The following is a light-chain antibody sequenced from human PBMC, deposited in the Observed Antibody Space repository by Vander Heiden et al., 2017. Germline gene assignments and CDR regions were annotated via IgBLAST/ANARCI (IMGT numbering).Light chain of an antibody. Sequence: SQMTQSPSSLSASVGDRVTLTCRASHSISSYLDWYQQKPGQAPKLLIYAASSLQSGVPSRFSGSGYGTDFTLTISSRHPEDFAAYYCQQSDSNPPGTFGQGTKVEIK. J-gene: IGKJ1*01. CDR1: HSISSY. CDR2: AAS. CDR3: QQSDSNPPGT. V-gene: IGKV1-39*01.